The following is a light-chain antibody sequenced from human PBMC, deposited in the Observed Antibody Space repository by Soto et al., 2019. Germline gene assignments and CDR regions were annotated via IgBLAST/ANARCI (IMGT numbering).Light chain of an antibody. CDR1: QSVSNN. CDR3: QQYNNWPPWT. CDR2: DAS. J-gene: IGKJ1*01. Sequence: ILMTQSPATLSVSPGERATLSCRASQSVSNNFAWYQQKPGQAPRLLIYDASTRATGIPARFSGSGSGTEFTLTINGLQSEDFAVYYCQQYNNWPPWTFGQGTKVEIK. V-gene: IGKV3-15*01.